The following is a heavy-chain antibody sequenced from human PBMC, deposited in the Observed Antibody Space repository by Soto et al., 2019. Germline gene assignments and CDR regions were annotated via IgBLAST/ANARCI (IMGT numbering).Heavy chain of an antibody. J-gene: IGHJ6*02. CDR3: ARGTIPYYYYGMDA. V-gene: IGHV4-59*01. CDR2: IYDSGRT. Sequence: PSETLSLTCTVSGDSISSYYWTWIRQPPGEGLEWIGYIYDSGRTYYNPSLKSRVTISVDTSKNQFSLRLSSVSAADTVVYYCARGTIPYYYYGMDAWGQGATVTVSS. D-gene: IGHD3-10*01. CDR1: GDSISSYY.